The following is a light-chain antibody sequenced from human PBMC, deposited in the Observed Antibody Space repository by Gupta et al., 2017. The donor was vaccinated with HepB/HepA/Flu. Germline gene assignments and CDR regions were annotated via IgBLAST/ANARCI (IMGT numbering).Light chain of an antibody. Sequence: DIQMTQSPSTLSASVGDRVTITCRASQSISSWLAWYQQKPGKAPKVLIHKASTLESGVPSRFSGSGSGTEFTLTISILQPDDFATYYCQQYKSYSYTFGQGTKLEIK. CDR1: QSISSW. V-gene: IGKV1-5*03. CDR2: KAS. CDR3: QQYKSYSYT. J-gene: IGKJ2*01.